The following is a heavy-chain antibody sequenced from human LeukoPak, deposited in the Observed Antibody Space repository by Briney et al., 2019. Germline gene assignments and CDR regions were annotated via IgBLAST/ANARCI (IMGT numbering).Heavy chain of an antibody. CDR2: IIPIFGTA. D-gene: IGHD6-13*01. CDR3: ARDRDAGIAAAGAYNWFDP. Sequence: ASVKVSCKASGGTFSSYAISWVRQAPGQGLEWMGGIIPIFGTANYAQKFQGRVTITADESTSTAYMELSSLRSEDTAVYYCARDRDAGIAAAGAYNWFDPWGQGTLVTVSS. V-gene: IGHV1-69*13. CDR1: GGTFSSYA. J-gene: IGHJ5*02.